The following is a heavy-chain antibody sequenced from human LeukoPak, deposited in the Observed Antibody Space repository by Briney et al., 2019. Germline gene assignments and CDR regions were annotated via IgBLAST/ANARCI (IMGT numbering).Heavy chain of an antibody. J-gene: IGHJ5*02. D-gene: IGHD4-11*01. V-gene: IGHV3-43D*03. CDR3: ARGVGYSRFDP. Sequence: QSGGSLRLSCAASGFTFDDYAMHWVRQAPGKGLEWVSLITWDGGSTYYADSVKGRFTISRDNSKNSLYLQMNSLRAEDTAVYYCARGVGYSRFDPWGQGTLVTVSS. CDR2: ITWDGGST. CDR1: GFTFDDYA.